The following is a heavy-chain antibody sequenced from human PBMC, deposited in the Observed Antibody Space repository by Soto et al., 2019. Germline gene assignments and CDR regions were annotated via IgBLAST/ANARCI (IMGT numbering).Heavy chain of an antibody. J-gene: IGHJ4*02. V-gene: IGHV1-46*03. CDR3: ARDDTMVRGVPKTIDY. D-gene: IGHD3-10*01. CDR2: INPSGGST. Sequence: ASVKVSCKASGYTFTNYGISWVRQAPGQGLEWMGWINPSGGSTSYAQKFQGRVTMTRDTSTSTVYMELSSLRSEDTAVYYCARDDTMVRGVPKTIDYWGQGTLVTVSS. CDR1: GYTFTNYG.